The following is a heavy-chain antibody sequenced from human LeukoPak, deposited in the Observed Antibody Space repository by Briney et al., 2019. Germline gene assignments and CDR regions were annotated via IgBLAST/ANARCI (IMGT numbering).Heavy chain of an antibody. CDR3: ATITMIVVVITHDAFDI. V-gene: IGHV3-30*04. J-gene: IGHJ3*02. CDR1: GFTFSSYA. CDR2: ISFDGSDK. D-gene: IGHD3-22*01. Sequence: PGGSLRLSCAASGFTFSSYAMHWVRQAPGKGLEWVTIISFDGSDKYYADSVKGRFTISRDNSKNTLYLQMNSLRAEDTAVYYCATITMIVVVITHDAFDIWGQGTMVTVSS.